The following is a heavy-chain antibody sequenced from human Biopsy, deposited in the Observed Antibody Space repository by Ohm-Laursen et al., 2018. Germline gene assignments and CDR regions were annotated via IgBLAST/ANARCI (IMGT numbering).Heavy chain of an antibody. Sequence: SDTLSLTCTVSGDSISSYYWSWIRQPPGKGLQWIGYVYYTGSTDYNPSLQSRVTISVDTSKNHFSLRLRPVTPADTAIYYCARGMRSSGWPYFDSWGQGTLVTVSS. D-gene: IGHD6-19*01. CDR3: ARGMRSSGWPYFDS. V-gene: IGHV4-59*07. J-gene: IGHJ4*02. CDR1: GDSISSYY. CDR2: VYYTGST.